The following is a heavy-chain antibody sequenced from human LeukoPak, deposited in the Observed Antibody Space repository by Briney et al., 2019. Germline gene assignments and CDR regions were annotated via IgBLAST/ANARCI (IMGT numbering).Heavy chain of an antibody. CDR3: ARGRSSMVRGYYYYMDV. CDR2: IYYSGST. V-gene: IGHV4-59*01. Sequence: SETLSLTCTVSGGSISSYYWSWIRQPPGKGLEWIGYIYYSGSTNYNPSLKSRVTISVDTSKNQFSLKLSSVTAADTAVYYCARGRSSMVRGYYYYMDVWGKGTTVTISS. CDR1: GGSISSYY. J-gene: IGHJ6*03. D-gene: IGHD3-10*01.